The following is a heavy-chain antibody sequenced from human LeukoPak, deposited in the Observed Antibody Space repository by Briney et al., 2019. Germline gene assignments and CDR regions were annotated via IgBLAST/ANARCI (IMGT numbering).Heavy chain of an antibody. CDR2: ISGSGGST. J-gene: IGHJ4*02. CDR1: GFTVSANS. V-gene: IGHV3-23*01. Sequence: GGSLTVSCAVSGFTVSANSMSWVRQAPGKGLEWVSAISGSGGSTYYADSVKGRFTISRDNSKNTLYLQMNSLRAEDTAVYYCARRAGAYSHPYDYWGQGTLVTVSS. CDR3: ARRAGAYSHPYDY. D-gene: IGHD4/OR15-4a*01.